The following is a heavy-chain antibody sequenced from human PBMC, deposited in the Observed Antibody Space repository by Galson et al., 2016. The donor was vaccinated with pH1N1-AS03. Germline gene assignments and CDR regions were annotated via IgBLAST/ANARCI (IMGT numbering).Heavy chain of an antibody. V-gene: IGHV1-46*01. CDR3: ARVSAGLTGYYYAMDV. CDR1: GYTFTSYY. Sequence: SVKVSCKASGYTFTSYYIHWVRQAPGQGREWMGIINPSDGNTNYAQRFQGGVTMTRDTSTSTVYMELSSLRSDDTAVYYCARVSAGLTGYYYAMDVWGQGTTATVSS. J-gene: IGHJ6*02. CDR2: INPSDGNT. D-gene: IGHD4/OR15-4a*01.